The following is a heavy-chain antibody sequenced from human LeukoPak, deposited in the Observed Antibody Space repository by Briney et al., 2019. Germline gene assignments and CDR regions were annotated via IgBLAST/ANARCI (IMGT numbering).Heavy chain of an antibody. D-gene: IGHD3-22*01. V-gene: IGHV3-30-3*01. Sequence: GGSLRLSCAASGFTFSSYAMHWVRQAPGKGLEGVAVISYDGSNKYYADSVKGRFTISRDNSKNTLYLQMNSLRAEDTAVYYCARGEYYYDSSGFLDYWGQGTLVTVSS. CDR2: ISYDGSNK. CDR1: GFTFSSYA. J-gene: IGHJ4*02. CDR3: ARGEYYYDSSGFLDY.